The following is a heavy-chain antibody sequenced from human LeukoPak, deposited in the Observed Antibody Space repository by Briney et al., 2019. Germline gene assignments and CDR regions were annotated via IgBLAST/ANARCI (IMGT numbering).Heavy chain of an antibody. J-gene: IGHJ4*02. CDR1: GFTFSSYA. CDR2: ITNSGSTI. V-gene: IGHV3-48*01. CDR3: AKDMRYSSSWLFDY. D-gene: IGHD6-13*01. Sequence: PGGSLRLSCAASGFTFSSYAMNWVRQAPGKGPEWISYITNSGSTIYYADSVKGRFTISRDNAKNSLVLQMNSLRAEDTALYYCAKDMRYSSSWLFDYWGQGTLVTVSS.